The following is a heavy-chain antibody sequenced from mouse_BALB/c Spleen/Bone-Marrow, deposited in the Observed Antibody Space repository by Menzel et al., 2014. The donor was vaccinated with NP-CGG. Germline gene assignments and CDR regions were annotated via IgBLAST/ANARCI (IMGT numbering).Heavy chain of an antibody. V-gene: IGHV1-87*01. Sequence: VKLVESGAELARPGASVKLSCKASGYTFTSYRMQWVKQRPGQGLQWIGAIYPGDGDTRYTQKFRGKATLTADKSSNTAYMQLSSLTSEDSAVYFCASPYGNYDAMDYWGQGTSVTVSS. D-gene: IGHD2-1*01. CDR2: IYPGDGDT. J-gene: IGHJ4*01. CDR1: GYTFTSYR. CDR3: ASPYGNYDAMDY.